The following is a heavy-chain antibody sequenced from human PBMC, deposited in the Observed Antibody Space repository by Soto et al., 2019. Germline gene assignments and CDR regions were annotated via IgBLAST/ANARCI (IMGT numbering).Heavy chain of an antibody. CDR1: GGTFSSYT. CDR3: ARGNHRWLQLWYFDL. V-gene: IGHV1-69*12. Sequence: QVQLVQSGAEVKKPGSSVTVSCKASGGTFSSYTISWVRQAPGQGREWMGGIIPIFGTANYAQKFQGRVTITADESTSTDYMELSSLRSEDTAVYYCARGNHRWLQLWYFDLWGRGTLVTVSS. CDR2: IIPIFGTA. J-gene: IGHJ2*01. D-gene: IGHD5-12*01.